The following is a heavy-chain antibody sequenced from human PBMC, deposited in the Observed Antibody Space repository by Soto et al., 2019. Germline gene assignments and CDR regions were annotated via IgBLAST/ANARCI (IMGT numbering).Heavy chain of an antibody. Sequence: PSETLSLTCTVSGGSISSGGYYWSWIRQHPGKGLEWIGYIYYSGSTYYSPSLKSRVTISLDTSKNHFSLKLSSVTAADTAVYYCARDSPYDFWSGYSNAFDIWGQGTMVTVSS. V-gene: IGHV4-31*03. J-gene: IGHJ3*02. CDR2: IYYSGST. D-gene: IGHD3-3*01. CDR1: GGSISSGGYY. CDR3: ARDSPYDFWSGYSNAFDI.